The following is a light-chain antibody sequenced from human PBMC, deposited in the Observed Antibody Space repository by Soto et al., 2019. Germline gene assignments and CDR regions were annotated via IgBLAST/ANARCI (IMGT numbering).Light chain of an antibody. CDR1: QSVSSRN. V-gene: IGKV3-20*01. J-gene: IGKJ2*01. Sequence: EIVLTQSPGTVSLSPGERATLSCRASQSVSSRNLAWYRQKPGQAPSLLIFGASHMATGIPDRFSGSWSGTDFTLTISRLEPEDCAVYYCLRYGDSPPAYTFGQGPKLEVK. CDR3: LRYGDSPPAYT. CDR2: GAS.